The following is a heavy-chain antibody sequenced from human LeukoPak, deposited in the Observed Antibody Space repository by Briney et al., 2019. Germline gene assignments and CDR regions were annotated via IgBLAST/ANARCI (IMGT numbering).Heavy chain of an antibody. V-gene: IGHV3-30*04. D-gene: IGHD2-15*01. CDR1: GFNFGSYA. J-gene: IGHJ5*02. CDR2: IPYDGSYK. Sequence: AGGSLRLSCAASGFNFGSYAMHWVRQAPGKGLEWVAVIPYDGSYKYYADSVKGRFTISRDNSKNTLYLQMNSLRVEDTAVYYCGRDLWPVAPHWFDPWGQGSLVTVSS. CDR3: GRDLWPVAPHWFDP.